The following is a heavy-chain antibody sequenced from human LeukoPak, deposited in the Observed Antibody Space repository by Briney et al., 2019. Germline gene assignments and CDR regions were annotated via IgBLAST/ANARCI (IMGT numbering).Heavy chain of an antibody. CDR3: ARGLPPYSSGWYTGDY. J-gene: IGHJ4*02. Sequence: GGSLRLSCAASGFTFSSYSMNWVRQAPGKGLEWVSYISSSSSTIYYADSVKGRFTISRDNAKSSLYLQMNSPRAEDTAVYYCARGLPPYSSGWYTGDYWGQGTLVTVSS. CDR2: ISSSSSTI. V-gene: IGHV3-48*04. CDR1: GFTFSSYS. D-gene: IGHD6-19*01.